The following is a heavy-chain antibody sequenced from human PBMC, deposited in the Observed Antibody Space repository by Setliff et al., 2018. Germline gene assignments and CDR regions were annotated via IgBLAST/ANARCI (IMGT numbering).Heavy chain of an antibody. CDR2: IYYSGST. CDR3: ARRETYYNFWSGYYAY. CDR1: GGSISSSSYY. Sequence: SETLSLTCTVSGGSISSSSYYWGWICQPPGKGLEWIGSIYYSGSTYYNPSLKSRVTISVDTSKNQFSLKLSSVTAADTAVYYCARRETYYNFWSGYYAYWGQGTLVTVSS. J-gene: IGHJ4*02. D-gene: IGHD3-3*01. V-gene: IGHV4-39*07.